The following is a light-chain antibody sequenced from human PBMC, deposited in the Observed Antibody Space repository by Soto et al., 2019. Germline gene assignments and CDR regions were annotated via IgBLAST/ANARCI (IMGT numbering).Light chain of an antibody. Sequence: EIVLTQSPGTLSLSPGERATLSCRASQSVSSSYLAWYQQKPGQAPRLLIYGASSRATGIPDRFSGSESGTDFTLTISRLEPEDFVVYYCQQYSTLPHTFGEGTKVDIK. CDR3: QQYSTLPHT. CDR1: QSVSSSY. J-gene: IGKJ2*01. V-gene: IGKV3-20*01. CDR2: GAS.